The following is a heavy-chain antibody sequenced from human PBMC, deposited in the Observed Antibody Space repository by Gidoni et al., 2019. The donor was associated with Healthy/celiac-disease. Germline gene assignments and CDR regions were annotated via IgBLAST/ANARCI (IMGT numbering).Heavy chain of an antibody. J-gene: IGHJ4*02. CDR2: INPNSGGT. CDR3: ARGQSTMVRGVIMLYFDY. Sequence: QVQLVQSGAAVTKPGASVKVSCKASGYPFTGYYMHWVRQAPGQGLELMGWINPNSGGTNYAQKFQGWVTMTRDTSISTAYMELSRLRSDDTAVYYCARGQSTMVRGVIMLYFDYWGQGTLVTVSS. CDR1: GYPFTGYY. D-gene: IGHD3-10*01. V-gene: IGHV1-2*04.